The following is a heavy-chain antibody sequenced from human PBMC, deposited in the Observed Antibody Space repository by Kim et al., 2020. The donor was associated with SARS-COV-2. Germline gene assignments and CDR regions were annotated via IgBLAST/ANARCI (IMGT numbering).Heavy chain of an antibody. CDR1: GGTFSSYA. D-gene: IGHD6-13*01. Sequence: SVKVSCKASGGTFSSYAISWVRQAPGQGLEWMGGIIPIFGTANYAQKFQGRVTITADESTSTAYMELSSLRSEDTAVYYCARIRYSSIHGYYYYYGMDVWGQGTMVTVSS. CDR2: IIPIFGTA. J-gene: IGHJ6*02. V-gene: IGHV1-69*13. CDR3: ARIRYSSIHGYYYYYGMDV.